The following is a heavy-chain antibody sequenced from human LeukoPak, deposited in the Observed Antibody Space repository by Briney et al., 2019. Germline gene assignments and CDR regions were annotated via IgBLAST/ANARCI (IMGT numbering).Heavy chain of an antibody. D-gene: IGHD2-2*01. J-gene: IGHJ4*02. CDR2: IIPMFGTA. CDR1: GGTFSSYE. V-gene: IGHV1-69*05. Sequence: ASVKVSCKASGGTFSSYEISWVRQAPGQGLEWMGGIIPMFGTAKYAQKFQGRVTITMDKSTSTAYMELSSLRSEDTAVYYCASGTTDIVVVPATLRNYYFDYWGQGTLVTVSS. CDR3: ASGTTDIVVVPATLRNYYFDY.